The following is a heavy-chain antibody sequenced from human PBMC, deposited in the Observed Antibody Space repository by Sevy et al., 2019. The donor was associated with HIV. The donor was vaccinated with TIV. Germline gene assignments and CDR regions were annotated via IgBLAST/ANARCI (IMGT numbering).Heavy chain of an antibody. CDR2: INYRGDST. CDR3: AKDPGYSGGWAYYFDY. Sequence: GGSLRLSCTASGFTFSSYVMSWVRQAPGKGLEWVSDINYRGDSTYYADSVKGRFTISRDNSQNTLYLQMNNLRVGDTAVYYCAKDPGYSGGWAYYFDYWGQGTLVTVSS. V-gene: IGHV3-23*01. J-gene: IGHJ4*02. D-gene: IGHD1-26*01. CDR1: GFTFSSYV.